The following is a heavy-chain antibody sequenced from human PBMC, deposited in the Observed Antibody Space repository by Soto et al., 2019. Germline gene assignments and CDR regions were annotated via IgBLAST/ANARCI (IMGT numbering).Heavy chain of an antibody. CDR3: AKGSASTRPYYFDY. V-gene: IGHV3-23*01. D-gene: IGHD6-6*01. Sequence: GGSLRLSCAASGFIFRNYAMSWVRQAPGEGLEWVSAIGPIGSSTYYADSVKGRFTISRDNSKNTLFLQMNNLRAEDTAVYYCAKGSASTRPYYFDYGGQRTRGTVSS. J-gene: IGHJ4*02. CDR1: GFIFRNYA. CDR2: IGPIGSST.